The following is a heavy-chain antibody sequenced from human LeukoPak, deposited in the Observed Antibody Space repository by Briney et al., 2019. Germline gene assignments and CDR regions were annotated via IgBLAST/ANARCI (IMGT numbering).Heavy chain of an antibody. D-gene: IGHD6-13*01. CDR2: IDPSDSYT. J-gene: IGHJ4*02. V-gene: IGHV5-10-1*01. CDR1: GYSFTSYW. Sequence: GESLKISCKGSGYSFTSYWIGWVRQMPGKGLEWMGRIDPSDSYTNYSPSFQGHVTISADKSISTAYLQWSSLKASDTAMYYCARRYSSSWHKFDYWGQGTLVTVSS. CDR3: ARRYSSSWHKFDY.